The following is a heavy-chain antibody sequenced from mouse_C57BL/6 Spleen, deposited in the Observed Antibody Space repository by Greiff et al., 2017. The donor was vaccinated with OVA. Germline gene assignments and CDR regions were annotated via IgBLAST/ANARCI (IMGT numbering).Heavy chain of an antibody. CDR2: IDPSDSET. CDR3: ARWDDYYAMDY. D-gene: IGHD4-1*01. Sequence: QVQLQQPGAELVRPGSSVKLSCKASGYTFTSYWMHWVKQRPIQGLEWIGNIDPSDSETHYNQKFKDKATLTVEKSSSTAYMQLSSLTSEDSAVYYCARWDDYYAMDYWGQGTSVTVSS. J-gene: IGHJ4*01. CDR1: GYTFTSYW. V-gene: IGHV1-52*01.